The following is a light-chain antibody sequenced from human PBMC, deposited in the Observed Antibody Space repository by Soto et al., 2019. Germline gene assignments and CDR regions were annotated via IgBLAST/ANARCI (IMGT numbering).Light chain of an antibody. Sequence: EIVLTQSPATLSLSPGERATLSCRASQSVSGSRLAWYQQKPGQAPRLLIHGAFRRVTGIPDRFSGSGSGTDFTLTISRLEPEDLAVYYCQQYGSSPSTFGRGTKVEIK. CDR1: QSVSGSR. V-gene: IGKV3-20*01. CDR3: QQYGSSPST. J-gene: IGKJ1*01. CDR2: GAF.